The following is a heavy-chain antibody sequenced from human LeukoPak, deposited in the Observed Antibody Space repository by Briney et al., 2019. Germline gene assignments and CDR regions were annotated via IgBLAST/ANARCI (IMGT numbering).Heavy chain of an antibody. CDR2: IYYSGST. CDR3: ARHEYCSGGSCVWEYFDY. V-gene: IGHV4-59*08. D-gene: IGHD2-15*01. Sequence: SETLSLTCSVSGGSISSYYWSWFRQPPGKGLEWIGYIYYSGSTNYNPSLKSRVTISVDTSKNQFSLKLSSVTAADTAVYYCARHEYCSGGSCVWEYFDYWGQGTLVTVSS. CDR1: GGSISSYY. J-gene: IGHJ4*02.